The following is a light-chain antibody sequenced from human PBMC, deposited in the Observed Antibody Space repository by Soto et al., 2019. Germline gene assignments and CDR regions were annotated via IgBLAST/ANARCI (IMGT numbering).Light chain of an antibody. J-gene: IGKJ5*01. CDR1: QTITTY. Sequence: DIQMTQSPSSLSAFVGDRVTITCRASQTITTYLNWYQQQSGKAPRLLIYAASTLQSGVPSRFSGSGSETEFTLTITSLQPEDFATYYCQQTYTTPEITFGQGTRLEI. V-gene: IGKV1-39*01. CDR2: AAS. CDR3: QQTYTTPEIT.